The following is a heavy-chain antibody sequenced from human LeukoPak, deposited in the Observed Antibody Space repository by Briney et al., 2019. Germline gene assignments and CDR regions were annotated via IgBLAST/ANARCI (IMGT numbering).Heavy chain of an antibody. CDR1: GYTFTSYY. Sequence: ASVKVSCKASGYTFTSYYMHWVRQAPGQGLEWMGWINPNSGGTNFAQNFQGRVTMTRDTSMTTAYMELSSLRSDDTAIYFCARGSSGWYVYFDLWGRGTLVTVSS. J-gene: IGHJ2*01. D-gene: IGHD6-19*01. V-gene: IGHV1-2*02. CDR3: ARGSSGWYVYFDL. CDR2: INPNSGGT.